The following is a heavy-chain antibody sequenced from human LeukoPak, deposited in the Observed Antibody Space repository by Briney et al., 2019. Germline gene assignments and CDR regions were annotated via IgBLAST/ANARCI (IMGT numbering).Heavy chain of an antibody. J-gene: IGHJ5*02. CDR3: AKKGYRRYYYDSSGYYQT. V-gene: IGHV3-23*01. D-gene: IGHD3-22*01. CDR2: ISDSGIYT. CDR1: GFTFSSHA. Sequence: SGGSLRLSCAASGFTFSSHAMSWVRQAPGKELEWVSSISDSGIYTYYSDSVKGRFTLSRDSSKNTLYLQMNSLRAEDTAVYYCAKKGYRRYYYDSSGYYQTWGQGTLVTVSS.